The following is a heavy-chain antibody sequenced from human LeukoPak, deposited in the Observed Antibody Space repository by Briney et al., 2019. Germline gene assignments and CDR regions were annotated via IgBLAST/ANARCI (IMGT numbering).Heavy chain of an antibody. J-gene: IGHJ4*02. CDR1: GYTLTELS. D-gene: IGHD6-13*01. V-gene: IGHV1-24*01. CDR2: FDPEDGET. CDR3: ARGVVRQQLDNFDF. Sequence: ASVKVSCKVSGYTLTELSMHWVRQAPGKGLEWMGGFDPEDGETIYAQKFQGRVTITRNTSISTAYMELSSLRSEDTAVYYCARGVVRQQLDNFDFWGQGTLVTVSS.